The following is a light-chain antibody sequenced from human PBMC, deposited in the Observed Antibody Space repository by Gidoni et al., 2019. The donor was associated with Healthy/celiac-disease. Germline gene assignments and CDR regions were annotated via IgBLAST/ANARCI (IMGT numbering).Light chain of an antibody. CDR3: QQRSNWLTWT. CDR1: QSVSSY. CDR2: DAS. Sequence: ESVLTQSPATLSLSPGERATLSCRASQSVSSYLAWYQQKPGQAPRLLIYDASNRATGIPARFSGSGSGTAFTLTISSLEPEDFAVYYCQQRSNWLTWTFXQXTKVEIK. J-gene: IGKJ1*01. V-gene: IGKV3-11*01.